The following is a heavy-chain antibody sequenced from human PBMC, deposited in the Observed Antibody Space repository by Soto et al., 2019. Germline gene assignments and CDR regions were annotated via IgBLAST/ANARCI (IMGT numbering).Heavy chain of an antibody. V-gene: IGHV3-23*01. CDR3: GKDIHWYGMDI. CDR1: GFTFSSYF. CDR2: IDTSGDRT. J-gene: IGHJ6*02. D-gene: IGHD1-1*01. Sequence: PGGSLRLSCAASGFTFSSYFMCWVRQAPGKGLEWVSDIDTSGDRTHHADSVKGQFSISRDNCKNTLDLQTNSTRGEDTAVYYCGKDIHWYGMDIWGQRPTVSVAS.